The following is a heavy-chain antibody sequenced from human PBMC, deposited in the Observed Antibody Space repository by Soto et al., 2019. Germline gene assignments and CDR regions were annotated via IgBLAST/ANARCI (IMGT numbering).Heavy chain of an antibody. J-gene: IGHJ4*02. CDR3: AGSSGWYGGYYFDY. D-gene: IGHD6-19*01. CDR1: GGSISSYY. V-gene: IGHV4-59*01. Sequence: SETLSLTCTVSGGSISSYYWSWIRQPPGKGLEWIGYIYYSGSTNYNPSLKSRVTISVDTSKNQFSLKLSSVTAADTAVYYCAGSSGWYGGYYFDYWGQGTLVTVSS. CDR2: IYYSGST.